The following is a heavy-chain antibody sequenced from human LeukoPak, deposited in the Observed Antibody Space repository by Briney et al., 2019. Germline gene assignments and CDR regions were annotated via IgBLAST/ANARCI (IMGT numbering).Heavy chain of an antibody. Sequence: PGRSLRLSCITSGFTFVDYLITWGRQAPGKGLEWVGFIKSKAGGGTTEYAASVKGRFTISRDDSKSIASLQMNNLKSEDTAVYYCSRDSHYDFWRGYYNPLASLEYWGQGTLVIVSS. J-gene: IGHJ4*02. CDR2: IKSKAGGGTT. V-gene: IGHV3-49*04. CDR3: SRDSHYDFWRGYYNPLASLEY. CDR1: GFTFVDYL. D-gene: IGHD3-3*01.